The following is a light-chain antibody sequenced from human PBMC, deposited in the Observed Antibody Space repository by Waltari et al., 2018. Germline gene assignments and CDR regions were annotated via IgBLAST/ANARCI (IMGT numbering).Light chain of an antibody. CDR2: DAS. J-gene: IGKJ5*01. CDR3: QQRRTWPSIT. Sequence: EIVLTQSPATLSLSPGERGTLSCRASQSINTNLAWYQQKPGQAPRLLIYDASNRATGIPARFRGSGSGTDFTLTISSLEREDFAVYYCQQRRTWPSITFGQGTRLEI. V-gene: IGKV3-11*01. CDR1: QSINTN.